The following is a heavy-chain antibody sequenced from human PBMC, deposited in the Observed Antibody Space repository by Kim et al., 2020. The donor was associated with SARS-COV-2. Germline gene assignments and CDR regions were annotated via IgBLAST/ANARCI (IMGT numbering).Heavy chain of an antibody. CDR2: ISYDGSNK. CDR1: GFTFSSYG. Sequence: GGSLRLSCAASGFTFSSYGMHWVRQAPGKGLEWVAVISYDGSNKYYADSVKGRFTISRDNSKNTLYLQMNSLRAEDTAVYYCAKALSSPPKDIVVVPAAMDIPYYYYGMDVWGQGTTVTVSS. J-gene: IGHJ6*02. CDR3: AKALSSPPKDIVVVPAAMDIPYYYYGMDV. D-gene: IGHD2-2*01. V-gene: IGHV3-30*18.